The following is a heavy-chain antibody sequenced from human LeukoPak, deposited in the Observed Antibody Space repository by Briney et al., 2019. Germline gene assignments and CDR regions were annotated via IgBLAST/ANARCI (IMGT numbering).Heavy chain of an antibody. V-gene: IGHV4-34*01. D-gene: IGHD1-20*01. J-gene: IGHJ4*02. CDR1: GGSFSGYY. CDR3: ARVRYNWNGGYFDY. CDR2: TNHSGST. Sequence: PSETLSLTCAVYGGSFSGYYWSWIRQPPGKGLEWIGETNHSGSTNYNPSLKSRVTISVDTSKNQFSLKLSSVTAADTAVYYCARVRYNWNGGYFDYWGQGTLVTVSS.